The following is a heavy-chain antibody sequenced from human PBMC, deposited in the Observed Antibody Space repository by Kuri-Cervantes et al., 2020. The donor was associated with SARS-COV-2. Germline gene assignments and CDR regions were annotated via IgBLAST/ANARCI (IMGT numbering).Heavy chain of an antibody. Sequence: GSLRLSCTVSGDSITNYYWSWIRQPPGKGLEWIGYVYYTGSTNYKPSLESRVTMSVDTSKNQFSLKLNSVAVADTAVYYCARDDFSYGSNHFDIWGQGILVTVSS. J-gene: IGHJ4*02. V-gene: IGHV4-59*01. CDR3: ARDDFSYGSNHFDI. CDR1: GDSITNYY. D-gene: IGHD6-13*01. CDR2: VYYTGST.